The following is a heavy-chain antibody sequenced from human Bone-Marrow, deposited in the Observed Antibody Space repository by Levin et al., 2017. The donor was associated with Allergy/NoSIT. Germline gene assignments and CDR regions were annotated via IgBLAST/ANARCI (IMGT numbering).Heavy chain of an antibody. V-gene: IGHV2-5*02. CDR2: IFWDDEK. J-gene: IGHJ4*02. CDR1: GLSLSTSGVG. Sequence: SGPTLVKPTQTLTLTCTFSGLSLSTSGVGVGWIRQPPGKALEWLALIFWDDEKRYSASLKSRLTVTKDTSKNQVVLTVTNMDPVDTATYYCAHRPDRGSGNYFFDYWGQGTLVTVSS. D-gene: IGHD3-10*01. CDR3: AHRPDRGSGNYFFDY.